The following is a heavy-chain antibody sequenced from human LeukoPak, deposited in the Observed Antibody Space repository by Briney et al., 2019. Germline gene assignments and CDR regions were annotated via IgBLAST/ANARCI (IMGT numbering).Heavy chain of an antibody. Sequence: GGSLRLSCADSGFTFSRYWMHWVRQTPGKGLVWVSCISADGSATRYADSVKGRFTISRDNTKSTLYLQMHSLRAEDTAVYYCATAGGDGSRMGFDPWGQGTLVTVSS. CDR1: GFTFSRYW. J-gene: IGHJ5*02. D-gene: IGHD2-15*01. V-gene: IGHV3-74*01. CDR2: ISADGSAT. CDR3: ATAGGDGSRMGFDP.